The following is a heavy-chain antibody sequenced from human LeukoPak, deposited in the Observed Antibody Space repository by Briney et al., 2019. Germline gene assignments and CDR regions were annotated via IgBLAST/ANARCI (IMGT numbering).Heavy chain of an antibody. Sequence: GGSLRLSCAASGFTFSSYWMSWVRQAPGKGLEWVANIKQDGSEKYYVDSVKGRFTISRDNAKNSLYLQMNSLRAEDTAVYYCAREQDSSGYYYNYFDYWGQGTLVTVSS. CDR3: AREQDSSGYYYNYFDY. V-gene: IGHV3-7*01. D-gene: IGHD3-22*01. CDR2: IKQDGSEK. J-gene: IGHJ4*02. CDR1: GFTFSSYW.